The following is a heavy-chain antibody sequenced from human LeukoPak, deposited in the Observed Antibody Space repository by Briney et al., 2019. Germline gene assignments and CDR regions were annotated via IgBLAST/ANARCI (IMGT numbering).Heavy chain of an antibody. CDR2: ITSSSSSM. CDR1: GFMFSIYT. Sequence: GGSLRLSCVASGFMFSIYTLSWVREAPGRGLEWVSSITSSSSSMYSADSVEGRLTISRDNAKNPLYLQMNSLRAEDTAVYYCARDLAWGGYWGQGTLVTVPS. CDR3: ARDLAWGGY. V-gene: IGHV3-21*01. J-gene: IGHJ4*02. D-gene: IGHD7-27*01.